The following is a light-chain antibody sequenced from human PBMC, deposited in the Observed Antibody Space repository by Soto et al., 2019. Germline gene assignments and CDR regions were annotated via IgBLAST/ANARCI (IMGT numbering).Light chain of an antibody. V-gene: IGLV1-51*01. J-gene: IGLJ1*01. Sequence: VLTQPPSVSAAPGQKVTISCSGSSSNIGNNYVSWYQQLPGTAPKLLIYDNNKRPSGIPDRFSDSKSGTSATLAITGLQTGDEADYYCGTWDSSLSAYVFGTGTNVAAL. CDR1: SSNIGNNY. CDR3: GTWDSSLSAYV. CDR2: DNN.